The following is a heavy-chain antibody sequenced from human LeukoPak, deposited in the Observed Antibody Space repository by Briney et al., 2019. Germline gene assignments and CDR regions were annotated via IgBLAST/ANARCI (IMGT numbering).Heavy chain of an antibody. CDR1: GGSISSGGYY. J-gene: IGHJ4*02. D-gene: IGHD3-3*01. CDR3: ASSVRGYYDPGSLDY. CDR2: IYYSGST. V-gene: IGHV4-31*03. Sequence: SQTLSLTCTVSGGSISSGGYYWSWILQHPGKGLEWIGYIYYSGSTYYNPSLKSRVTISVDTSKNQFSLKLSSVTAADTAVYYCASSVRGYYDPGSLDYWGQGTLVTVSS.